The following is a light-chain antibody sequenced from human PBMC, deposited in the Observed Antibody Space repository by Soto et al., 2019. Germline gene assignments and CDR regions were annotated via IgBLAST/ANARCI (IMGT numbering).Light chain of an antibody. J-gene: IGKJ5*01. CDR3: QQFNGYPIT. Sequence: AIPLTQSPSSLSASVGDTVTISCRASQGVENRLTWYQQKPGKPPQLLISDVSNLERGVPSRFSGSGSGTDFTLTINSLQPGDFATYYCQQFNGYPITFGQGTRL. CDR1: QGVENR. V-gene: IGKV1-13*02. CDR2: DVS.